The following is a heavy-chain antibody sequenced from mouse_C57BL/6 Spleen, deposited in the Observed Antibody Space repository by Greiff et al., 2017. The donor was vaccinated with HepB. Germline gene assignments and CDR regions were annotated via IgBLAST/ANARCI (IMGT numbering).Heavy chain of an antibody. J-gene: IGHJ2*01. Sequence: VQLQQPGAELVMPGASVKLSCKASGYTFTSYWMHWVKQRPGQGLEWIGEIDPSDSYTNYNQKFKGKSTLTVDKSSSTAYMQLSSLTSKDSAVYYCARGGRNYYGSCDYWGQGTTLTVYS. CDR1: GYTFTSYW. CDR3: ARGGRNYYGSCDY. CDR2: IDPSDSYT. V-gene: IGHV1-69*01. D-gene: IGHD1-1*01.